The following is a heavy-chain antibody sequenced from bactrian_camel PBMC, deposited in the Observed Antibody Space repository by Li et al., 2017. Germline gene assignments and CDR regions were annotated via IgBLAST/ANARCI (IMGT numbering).Heavy chain of an antibody. D-gene: IGHD3*01. Sequence: HVQLVESGGGSVQAGGSLRLSCTASGFAFDSDMGWFRLAPGNECELVSTISSDGRTYYSDSVKGRFTISRDIGKNTVYLQMNSLKPEDTAVYYCAAGGPRWVLPSLPREAFRYWGQGTQVTVS. CDR3: AAGGPRWVLPSLPREAFRY. CDR1: GFAFDSD. J-gene: IGHJ4*01. CDR2: ISSDGRT. V-gene: IGHV3S56*01.